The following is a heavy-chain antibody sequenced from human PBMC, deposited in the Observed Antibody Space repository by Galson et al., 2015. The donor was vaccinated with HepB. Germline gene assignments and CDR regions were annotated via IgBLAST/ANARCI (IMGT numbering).Heavy chain of an antibody. CDR2: ISSTTYYI. V-gene: IGHV3-21*01. CDR3: ARDPGFPKDAFDI. D-gene: IGHD3-10*01. Sequence: SLRLSCAASGFTFSTYDMNWVRQAPGKGLEWVSSISSTTYYIYYADSVKGRFTISRDNAKNSLYLQMNSLRAEDTAVYYCARDPGFPKDAFDIWGQGTMVTVSS. CDR1: GFTFSTYD. J-gene: IGHJ3*02.